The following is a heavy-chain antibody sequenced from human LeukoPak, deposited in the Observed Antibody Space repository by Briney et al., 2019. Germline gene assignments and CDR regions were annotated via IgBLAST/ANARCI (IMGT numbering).Heavy chain of an antibody. V-gene: IGHV3-7*01. CDR3: AREYDFWGGYPGSAMDV. CDR1: GFTFSTYW. Sequence: PGGSLRLSCAASGFTFSTYWTTWVRQAPGKGLEWVTNIKQDGSEKYYVDSVTGRFTISRDNAKNSLYLQMNSLRVEDTAVYYCAREYDFWGGYPGSAMDVWGKGTTVTVSS. CDR2: IKQDGSEK. D-gene: IGHD3-3*01. J-gene: IGHJ6*04.